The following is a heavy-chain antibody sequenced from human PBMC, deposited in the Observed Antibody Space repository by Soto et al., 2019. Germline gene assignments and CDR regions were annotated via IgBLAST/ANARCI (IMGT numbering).Heavy chain of an antibody. CDR1: GGSISSGGYY. CDR3: ARDNIVPAVRYYYGMDV. Sequence: SETLSLTCTVSGGSISSGGYYWSWIRQHPGKGLEWIGYIYYSGSTYYNPSLKSRVTISVDTSKNQFSLKLSSVTAADTAVYYCARDNIVPAVRYYYGMDVWGQGTTVTVSS. CDR2: IYYSGST. J-gene: IGHJ6*02. V-gene: IGHV4-31*03. D-gene: IGHD3-16*02.